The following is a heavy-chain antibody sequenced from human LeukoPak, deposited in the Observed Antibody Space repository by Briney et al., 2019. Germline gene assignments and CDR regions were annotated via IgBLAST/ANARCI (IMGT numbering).Heavy chain of an antibody. CDR2: IYYSGST. D-gene: IGHD2-2*02. V-gene: IGHV4-39*01. Sequence: SETLSLTCTVSGGSISSSSYYWGWIRQPPGKGLEWIGSIYYSGSTYYNPSLKSRVTISVDTSKNQFSLKLSSVTAADTAVYYCASLLIVVVPAAIGGFDPWRQGTLVTVSS. J-gene: IGHJ5*02. CDR1: GGSISSSSYY. CDR3: ASLLIVVVPAAIGGFDP.